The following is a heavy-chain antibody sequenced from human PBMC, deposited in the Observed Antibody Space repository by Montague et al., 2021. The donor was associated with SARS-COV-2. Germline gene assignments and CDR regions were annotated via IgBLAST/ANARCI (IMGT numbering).Heavy chain of an antibody. CDR3: ARLGDGVVPSPILGVGPYYSYYYMDV. Sequence: SETLSLTCAVHGGSFSTYSWNWIRQPPGKGLEWIGEIHHGGGTNYNPSLKSRVTISADTSKNQFSLKLTSVAAADTAVYYCARLGDGVVPSPILGVGPYYSYYYMDVWGKGTTATVSS. J-gene: IGHJ6*03. V-gene: IGHV4-34*01. CDR1: GGSFSTYS. D-gene: IGHD3-10*01. CDR2: IHHGGGT.